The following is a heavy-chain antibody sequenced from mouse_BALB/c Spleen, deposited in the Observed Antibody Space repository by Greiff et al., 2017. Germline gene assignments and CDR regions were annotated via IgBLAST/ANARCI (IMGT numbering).Heavy chain of an antibody. V-gene: IGHV3-2*02. CDR3: AVGYDTNGFAY. J-gene: IGHJ3*01. CDR2: ISYSGST. CDR1: GYSITSDYA. D-gene: IGHD2-2*01. Sequence: DVQLQESGPGLVKPSQSLSLTCTVTGYSITSDYAWNWIRQFPGNKLEWMGYISYSGSTSYNPSLKSRISITRDTSKNQFFLQLNSVTTEDTATYYCAVGYDTNGFAYWGQGTLVTVSA.